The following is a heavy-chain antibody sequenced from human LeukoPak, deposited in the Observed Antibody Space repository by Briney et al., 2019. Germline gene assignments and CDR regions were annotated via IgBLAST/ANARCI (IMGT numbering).Heavy chain of an antibody. CDR1: GFTFSSYS. V-gene: IGHV3-48*04. CDR3: AKDRSGPAEH. Sequence: GGSLRLSCAASGFTFSSYSMNWVRQAPGKGLEWVSYISSSSSTIYYADSVKGRFTISRDNAKNSLYLQMNSLRAEDTAVYYCAKDRSGPAEHWGQGTLVTVSS. J-gene: IGHJ1*01. CDR2: ISSSSSTI.